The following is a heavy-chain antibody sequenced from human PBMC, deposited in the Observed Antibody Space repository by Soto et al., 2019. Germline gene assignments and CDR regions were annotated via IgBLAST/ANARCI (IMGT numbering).Heavy chain of an antibody. J-gene: IGHJ4*02. Sequence: EVHLLESGGDLVQPGGSLRLSCAASGFTFSNYAMSWVRQAPGKGLDWVSGISGSAASTFYADSVKGRFTISRDDSKNTLYLQMNSLRAEDTAVYYCAKWAGIYCSCGRCYLDDTFDYWGQGPLVTVSS. D-gene: IGHD2-15*01. CDR1: GFTFSNYA. CDR2: ISGSAAST. CDR3: AKWAGIYCSCGRCYLDDTFDY. V-gene: IGHV3-23*01.